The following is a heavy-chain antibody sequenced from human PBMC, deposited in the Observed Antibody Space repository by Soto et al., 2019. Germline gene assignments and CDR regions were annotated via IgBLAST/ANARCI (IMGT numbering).Heavy chain of an antibody. V-gene: IGHV3-30-3*01. J-gene: IGHJ4*02. Sequence: QVQLVESGGGVVQPGRSLRLSCAASGFTFSSYAMHWVRQAPGKGLEWVAVISYDGSNKYYADSVKGRFTISRDNSTNTLYLKMNSLRAEDTAVYYCARDGARQLVSRFGLDYWGQGTLVTVSS. CDR2: ISYDGSNK. D-gene: IGHD6-6*01. CDR1: GFTFSSYA. CDR3: ARDGARQLVSRFGLDY.